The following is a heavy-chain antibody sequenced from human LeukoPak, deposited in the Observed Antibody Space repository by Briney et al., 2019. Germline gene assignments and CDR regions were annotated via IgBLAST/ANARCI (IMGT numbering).Heavy chain of an antibody. D-gene: IGHD5-12*01. J-gene: IGHJ4*02. CDR1: GFTFSSYW. CDR3: ARGLGGYADHFDY. Sequence: GGSLRLSCAASGFTFSSYWMIWVRHAPGKGLEWAANINQDGSEKYYVDSVKGRFTISRDNAQNSLYLQMNSLRAEDTAVYYCARGLGGYADHFDYWGQGTQVTVSS. V-gene: IGHV3-7*01. CDR2: INQDGSEK.